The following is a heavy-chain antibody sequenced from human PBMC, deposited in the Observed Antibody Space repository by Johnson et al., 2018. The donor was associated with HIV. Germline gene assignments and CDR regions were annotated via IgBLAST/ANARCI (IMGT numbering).Heavy chain of an antibody. D-gene: IGHD1-26*01. CDR3: ARDRPSGSYYVDAFDI. CDR1: GFTFSNFA. V-gene: IGHV3-30*04. J-gene: IGHJ3*02. Sequence: QLVESGGGVVQPGRSLRLSCAASGFTFSNFAMHWVRQAPGKGLEWVTFTSFDESNKYYADSVKGRFTISRDNSKNTLYLQMNGLRAEDTAVYYCARDRPSGSYYVDAFDIWGQGTMVTVSS. CDR2: TSFDESNK.